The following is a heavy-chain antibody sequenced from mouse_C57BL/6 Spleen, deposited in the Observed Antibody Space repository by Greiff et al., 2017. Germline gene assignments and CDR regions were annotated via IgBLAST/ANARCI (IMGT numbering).Heavy chain of an antibody. V-gene: IGHV14-4*01. CDR3: TTKRYYFDY. J-gene: IGHJ2*01. CDR2: IDPENGDP. CDR1: GFNIKDDY. Sequence: VQLQQSGAELVRPGASVKLSCTASGFNIKDDYMHWVKQRPEQGLEWIGWIDPENGDPEYASKFQGTATITADTSSNTAYLQLSSRTAEDTAGYYCTTKRYYFDYWGQGTTLTVSS.